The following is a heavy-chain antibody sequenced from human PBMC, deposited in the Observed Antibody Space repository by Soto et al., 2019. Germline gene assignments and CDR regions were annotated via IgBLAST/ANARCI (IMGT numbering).Heavy chain of an antibody. D-gene: IGHD6-6*01. Sequence: SETLSLTCAVYGGSLSGYYWSWIRQPPGKGLEWIGEINHSGSTNYNPSLKSRVTISVDMSKNQFSLKLSSVTAADTAVYYCARAGVLAQLVLSYYYYYGMDVWGQGTTVTVSS. CDR2: INHSGST. V-gene: IGHV4-34*01. CDR3: ARAGVLAQLVLSYYYYYGMDV. CDR1: GGSLSGYY. J-gene: IGHJ6*02.